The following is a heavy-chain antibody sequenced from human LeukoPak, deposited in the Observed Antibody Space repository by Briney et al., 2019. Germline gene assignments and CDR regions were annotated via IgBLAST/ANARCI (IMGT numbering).Heavy chain of an antibody. CDR2: IDPNNGDT. D-gene: IGHD2-8*01. V-gene: IGHV1-2*02. Sequence: ASVKVSCKASAYTFTGYYLHWVRQAPGQGPEWVGWIDPNNGDTEYAQELQGRVTMTRVRSISTAYMELSRLTSEDTAVYYCARRSRNGLDAFDIWGQGTMVTVSS. CDR1: AYTFTGYY. CDR3: ARRSRNGLDAFDI. J-gene: IGHJ3*02.